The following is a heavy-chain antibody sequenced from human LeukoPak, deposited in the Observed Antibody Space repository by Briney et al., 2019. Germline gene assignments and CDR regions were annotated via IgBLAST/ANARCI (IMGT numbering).Heavy chain of an antibody. CDR2: IYYSGST. D-gene: IGHD5-18*01. Sequence: SETLSLTCTVSGGSISSYYWSWIRQLPGKGLEWIGYIYYSGSTNYNPSLKSRVTISVDTSKNQFSLKLSSVTAADTAVYYCARDGLNSYALYNWSDPWGQGTLVTVSS. CDR1: GGSISSYY. J-gene: IGHJ5*02. CDR3: ARDGLNSYALYNWSDP. V-gene: IGHV4-59*01.